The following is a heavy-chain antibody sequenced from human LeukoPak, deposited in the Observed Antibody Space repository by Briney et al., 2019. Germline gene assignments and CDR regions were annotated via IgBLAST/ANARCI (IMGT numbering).Heavy chain of an antibody. CDR3: ANQVTAAGSNYYYYGMDV. V-gene: IGHV3-23*01. Sequence: GGSLRLSCAASGFAFSSYAMSWVRQAPGKGLEWVSAISGSGGSTYYADSVKGRFTISRDNSKNTLYLQMNSLRAEDTAVYYCANQVTAAGSNYYYYGMDVWGQGTTVTVSS. CDR1: GFAFSSYA. D-gene: IGHD6-13*01. J-gene: IGHJ6*02. CDR2: ISGSGGST.